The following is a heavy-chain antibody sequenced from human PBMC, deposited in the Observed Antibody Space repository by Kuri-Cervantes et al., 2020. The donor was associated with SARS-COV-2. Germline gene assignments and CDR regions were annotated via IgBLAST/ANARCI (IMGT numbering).Heavy chain of an antibody. CDR3: TTLIDY. Sequence: ETLSLTCAVSGVPVTGGTYSWAWVRQASGKGLEWVGRVRGKANNYATAYAASVKGRFTISRDDSKNMAYLQMNSLKTEDTAVYYCTTLIDYWGQGALVTVSS. V-gene: IGHV3-73*01. J-gene: IGHJ4*02. CDR2: VRGKANNYAT. CDR1: GVPVTGGTYS.